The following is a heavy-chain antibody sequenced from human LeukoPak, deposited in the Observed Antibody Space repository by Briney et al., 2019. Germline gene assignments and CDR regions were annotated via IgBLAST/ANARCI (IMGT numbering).Heavy chain of an antibody. D-gene: IGHD3-16*01. V-gene: IGHV3-33*01. CDR1: GFSFSTYG. CDR3: AGDTPPGGDYYFDY. CDR2: IWNAGTNT. Sequence: GGSMRLACAASGFSFSTYGMHWVRQAPGKGLEWVALIWNAGTNTYYADSVKGRFTISRDNSKNTLYLQMNSLRAEDTAVYYCAGDTPPGGDYYFDYWGQGTLVIVSS. J-gene: IGHJ4*02.